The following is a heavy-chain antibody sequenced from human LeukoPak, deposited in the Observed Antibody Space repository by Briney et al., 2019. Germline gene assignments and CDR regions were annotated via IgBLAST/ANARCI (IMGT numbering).Heavy chain of an antibody. CDR3: ARSSFSVARYFDY. CDR2: ISSSGSTI. CDR1: GFTFSDYY. V-gene: IGHV3-11*04. J-gene: IGHJ4*02. Sequence: GGSLRLSCAASGFTFSDYYMSWIRQAPGKGLEWVSYISSSGSTIYYADSVKGRFTISRDNAKNSLYLQMNSLRAEDTAVYYCARSSFSVARYFDYWGQGTLVTVSS. D-gene: IGHD5-12*01.